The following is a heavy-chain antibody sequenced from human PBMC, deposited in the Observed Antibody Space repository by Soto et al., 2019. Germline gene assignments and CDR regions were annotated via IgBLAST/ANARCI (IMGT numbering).Heavy chain of an antibody. D-gene: IGHD3-10*01. CDR3: ARMLRGSNIDYTYYMDV. CDR2: ISAHNGDT. V-gene: IGHV1-18*01. Sequence: QVHLVQSGGEVKKPGASVKVSCKASGYTFTSHGISWVRQAPGHGLEWMGWISAHNGDTNYAQKLQGRVTVTTDTPTNTAYMELRGLRSADTAVYYCARMLRGSNIDYTYYMDVWGKGTTVTVSS. J-gene: IGHJ6*03. CDR1: GYTFTSHG.